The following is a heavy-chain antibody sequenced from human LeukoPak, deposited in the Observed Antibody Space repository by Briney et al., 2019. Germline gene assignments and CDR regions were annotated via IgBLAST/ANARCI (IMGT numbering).Heavy chain of an antibody. V-gene: IGHV3-23*01. CDR3: AKDLSYYGSGSYPNWFDP. Sequence: GGSLRLSCAASGFTFSSYAMSWVRQAPGKGLEWVSAIGGSGGSTYYADSVKGRFTISRDNSKNTLYLQMNSLRAEDTAVYYCAKDLSYYGSGSYPNWFDPWGQGTLVTVSS. CDR2: IGGSGGST. J-gene: IGHJ5*02. D-gene: IGHD3-10*01. CDR1: GFTFSSYA.